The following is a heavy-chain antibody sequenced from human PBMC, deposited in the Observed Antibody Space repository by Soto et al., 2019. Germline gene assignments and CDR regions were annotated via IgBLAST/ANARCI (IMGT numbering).Heavy chain of an antibody. CDR2: ISAYNGNT. V-gene: IGHV1-18*01. D-gene: IGHD2-2*01. CDR1: GYTFTSYG. CDR3: ARVVKRVVPAAMDAFDI. Sequence: ASVKVSCKASGYTFTSYGISWVRQAPGQGLEWMGWISAYNGNTNYAQKLQGRVTMTTDTSTSTAYMELRSLRSDDTAVYYCARVVKRVVPAAMDAFDIRAQRTMVTVSS. J-gene: IGHJ3*02.